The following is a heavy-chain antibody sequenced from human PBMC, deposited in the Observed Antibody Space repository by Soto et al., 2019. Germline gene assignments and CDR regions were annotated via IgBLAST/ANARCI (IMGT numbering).Heavy chain of an antibody. J-gene: IGHJ6*02. CDR1: GGSISSGDYY. D-gene: IGHD5-18*01. V-gene: IGHV4-30-4*01. CDR2: IYYSGST. CDR3: ARWIQLWSPIGRHYRYGDV. Sequence: SETLSLTCTVSGGSISSGDYYWSWIRQPPGKGLEWIGYIYYSGSTYYNPSLKSRVTISVDTSKNQFSLELSSVTAADTAVYYCARWIQLWSPIGRHYRYGDVWSQGTTVTVSS.